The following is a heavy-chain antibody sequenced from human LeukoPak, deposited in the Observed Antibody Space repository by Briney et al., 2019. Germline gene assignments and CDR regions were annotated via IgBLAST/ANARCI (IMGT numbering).Heavy chain of an antibody. V-gene: IGHV4-59*12. CDR3: ARDPYGSGSYWRPYYMDV. Sequence: SETLSLTCTVSGGSISSYYWSWIRQPPGKGLEWIGYIYYSGSTNYNPSLKSRVTISVDTSKNQFSLKLSSVTAADTAVYYCARDPYGSGSYWRPYYMDVWGKGTTVTISS. D-gene: IGHD3-10*01. CDR2: IYYSGST. J-gene: IGHJ6*03. CDR1: GGSISSYY.